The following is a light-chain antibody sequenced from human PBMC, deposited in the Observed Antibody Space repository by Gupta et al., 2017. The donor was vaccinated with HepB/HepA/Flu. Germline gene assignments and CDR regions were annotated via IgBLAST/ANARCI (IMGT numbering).Light chain of an antibody. Sequence: VVLTQSPLSLPVTLGQPASISCRSSQSLVHSDGKTYLNWFQQRPGQSPRRLIYEVSARDAGAPDRFSGSGSGTEFTLKISRGEADDVGVYYCMQGTHGASYTFGQGTRLEIK. J-gene: IGKJ2*01. CDR1: QSLVHSDGKTY. CDR2: EVS. CDR3: MQGTHGASYT. V-gene: IGKV2-30*02.